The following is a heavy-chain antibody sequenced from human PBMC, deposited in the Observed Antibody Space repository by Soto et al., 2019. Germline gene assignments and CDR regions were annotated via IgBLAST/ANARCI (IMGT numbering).Heavy chain of an antibody. CDR2: ISYDGSNK. D-gene: IGHD2-21*02. CDR3: AKDGCGGDCDDVLVFWLDY. J-gene: IGHJ4*02. Sequence: PGGSLRLSCAASGFPFSSYGMHWVRQAPGKGLEWVAVISYDGSNKYYADSVKGRFTISRDNSKNTLYLQMNSLRAEDTAVYYCAKDGCGGDCDDVLVFWLDYWGQGTLVTVSS. V-gene: IGHV3-30*18. CDR1: GFPFSSYG.